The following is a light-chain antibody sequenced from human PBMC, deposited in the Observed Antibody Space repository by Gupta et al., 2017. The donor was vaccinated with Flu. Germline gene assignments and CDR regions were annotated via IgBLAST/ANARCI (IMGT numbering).Light chain of an antibody. CDR3: QQYDSTRT. CDR2: WAS. J-gene: IGKJ1*01. V-gene: IGKV4-1*01. Sequence: DIVMTQSPDSLAVSLGERATINCKSSQSVLYSSNNKNYLAWYQQKPGQPPKLLIYWASTRESGVSDRFSGSGSGTYFTLTSSSLQAEYVAVYYCQQYDSTRTFGQGTKVEIK. CDR1: QSVLYSSNNKNY.